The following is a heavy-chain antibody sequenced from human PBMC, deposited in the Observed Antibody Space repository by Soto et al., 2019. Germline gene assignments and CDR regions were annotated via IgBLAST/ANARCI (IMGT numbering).Heavy chain of an antibody. V-gene: IGHV1-18*01. CDR2: INNYNGNT. Sequence: QVQLVQSGPEVKKPGASVKVSCKASGYTFTTYGISWVRQAPGQGLEWMGWINNYNGNTAYAQRFQGRFTVTTDTYTSTAYMELTNLRSDDTAVYYCAKDEVSGDYSSHLDHWGQGPLVAVSS. CDR1: GYTFTTYG. J-gene: IGHJ4*02. CDR3: AKDEVSGDYSSHLDH. D-gene: IGHD4-4*01.